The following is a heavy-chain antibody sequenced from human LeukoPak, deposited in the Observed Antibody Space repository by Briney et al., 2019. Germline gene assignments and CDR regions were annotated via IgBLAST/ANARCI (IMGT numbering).Heavy chain of an antibody. CDR1: GFTFSSYA. CDR3: AKDWDSWSGYYFDY. Sequence: PGGSLRLSCAASGFTFSSYAMHWVRQAPGKGLEWVAVISYDGSNKWYADSVKGRFTISRDNSKNTLYLQMNSLRAEDTAVYYCAKDWDSWSGYYFDYWGQGTLVTVSS. J-gene: IGHJ4*02. CDR2: ISYDGSNK. V-gene: IGHV3-30-3*01. D-gene: IGHD3-3*01.